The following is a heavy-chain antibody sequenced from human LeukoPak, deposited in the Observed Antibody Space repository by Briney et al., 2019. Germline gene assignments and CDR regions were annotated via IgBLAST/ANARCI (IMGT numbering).Heavy chain of an antibody. CDR3: ARDLSVLAKYYYGMDV. J-gene: IGHJ6*02. D-gene: IGHD3-3*02. CDR2: ITGSGGST. V-gene: IGHV3-23*01. CDR1: GFTFNDYG. Sequence: PGGSLRLSCAASGFTFNDYGMTWVRQAPGKGLEWVSAITGSGGSTFYADSVKGRFTISRDNSKNTLYLQMNSLRAEDTAVYYCARDLSVLAKYYYGMDVWGQGATVTVSS.